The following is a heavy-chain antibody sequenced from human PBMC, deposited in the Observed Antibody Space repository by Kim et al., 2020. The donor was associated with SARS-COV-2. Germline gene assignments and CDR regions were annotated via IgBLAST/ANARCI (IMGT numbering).Heavy chain of an antibody. CDR3: ARDLGYSGYDSSPCY. Sequence: SVKVSCKASGGTFSSYAISWVRQAPGQGLEWMGRIIPILGIANYAQKFQGRVTITADKSTSTAYMELSSLRSEDTAVYYCARDLGYSGYDSSPCYWGQGTLVTVSS. J-gene: IGHJ4*02. V-gene: IGHV1-69*04. D-gene: IGHD5-12*01. CDR1: GGTFSSYA. CDR2: IIPILGIA.